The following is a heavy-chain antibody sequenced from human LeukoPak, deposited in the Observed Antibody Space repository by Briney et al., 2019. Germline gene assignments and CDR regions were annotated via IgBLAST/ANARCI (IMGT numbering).Heavy chain of an antibody. Sequence: GASVKVSCKASGYTFTGYYMHWVRQAPGQGLEWMGWINPNSGGTNYAQKFQGRVTMTRDTSISTAYMELSRLRSDDTAVYYCARGPYYDFWSGYYYYFDYWGRGTLVTVSS. D-gene: IGHD3-3*01. V-gene: IGHV1-2*02. J-gene: IGHJ4*02. CDR1: GYTFTGYY. CDR2: INPNSGGT. CDR3: ARGPYYDFWSGYYYYFDY.